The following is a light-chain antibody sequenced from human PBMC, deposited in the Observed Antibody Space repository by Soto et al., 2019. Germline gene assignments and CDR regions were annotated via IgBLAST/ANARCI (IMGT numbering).Light chain of an antibody. CDR3: QQYDSYSWT. Sequence: DIQMTQSPSTLSASVGDRVSITCRASQSISTRLAWYQQKPGKAPKLLIYKASSLQSGVPSRFSGSGSGTEFTLTIAGLHPDEFATYYCQQYDSYSWTFGQGTKVDIK. V-gene: IGKV1-5*03. J-gene: IGKJ1*01. CDR2: KAS. CDR1: QSISTR.